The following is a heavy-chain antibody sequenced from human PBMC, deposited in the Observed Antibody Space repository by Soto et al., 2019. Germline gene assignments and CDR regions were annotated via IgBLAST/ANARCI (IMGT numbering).Heavy chain of an antibody. J-gene: IGHJ5*01. V-gene: IGHV3-23*01. CDR3: AKDAVSYNGKWDWFDS. Sequence: DVQLLESGGGLVQPGGSLTLSCEASRFTFSDFAMNWVRKAQGKGLEWVSSIGGGGTDTYYADSVKGRFTISRDNSKNTLYLQMDSLRDEDTAVYYCAKDAVSYNGKWDWFDSWGQGTLVIVSS. D-gene: IGHD1-20*01. CDR1: RFTFSDFA. CDR2: IGGGGTDT.